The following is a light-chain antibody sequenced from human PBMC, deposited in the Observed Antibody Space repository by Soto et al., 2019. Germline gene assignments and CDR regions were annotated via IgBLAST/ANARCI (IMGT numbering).Light chain of an antibody. J-gene: IGKJ2*01. CDR2: DAS. V-gene: IGKV1-13*02. CDR3: QQVNSYPRT. CDR1: QGISSA. Sequence: AIQLTQSPSSLSAYVGDRVTITCRASQGISSALAWYQQKPGKAPKLLIYDASSLESGVPSRFSGSGYGTDFTLTISSLQPEDFATYYCQQVNSYPRTFGQGTKLEIK.